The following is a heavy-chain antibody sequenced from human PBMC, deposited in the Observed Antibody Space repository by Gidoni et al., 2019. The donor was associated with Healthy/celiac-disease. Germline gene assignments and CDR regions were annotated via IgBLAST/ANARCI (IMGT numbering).Heavy chain of an antibody. V-gene: IGHV3-23*01. CDR2: ISGSGGSI. Sequence: EVQLLESGGGLVQPGVSLRLPCAASGFTFSTWAMGWVGQAPGRGLEWVSAISGSGGSIYYANSVKGRFTISRDNSKKTLYLQMNSLRAEDTAMYYCAKGPTTVTTLHGFDIWGQGTMVTVSS. J-gene: IGHJ3*02. CDR3: AKGPTTVTTLHGFDI. D-gene: IGHD4-17*01. CDR1: GFTFSTWA.